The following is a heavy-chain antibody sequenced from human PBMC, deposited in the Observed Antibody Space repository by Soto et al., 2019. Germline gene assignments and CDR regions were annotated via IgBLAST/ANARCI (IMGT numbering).Heavy chain of an antibody. D-gene: IGHD3-22*01. V-gene: IGHV5-51*01. J-gene: IGHJ3*02. CDR2: IYPGDSDT. Sequence: PGESRKISCKGSGYSFTSYWIGWVRQMPGKGLEWMGIIYPGDSDTRYSPSFQGQVTISADKSISTAYLQWSSLKASDTAMYYCARQLDSSGYYWAIWGQGTMVTVSS. CDR1: GYSFTSYW. CDR3: ARQLDSSGYYWAI.